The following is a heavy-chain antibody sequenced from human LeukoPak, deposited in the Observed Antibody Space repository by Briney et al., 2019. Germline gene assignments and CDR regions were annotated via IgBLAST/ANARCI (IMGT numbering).Heavy chain of an antibody. Sequence: SETLSLTCAVSGYSISSGYYWGWIRQPPGKGLEWIGSIYHSGSTYYNPSLKSRVTISVDTSKNQFSLKLSSATAADTAVYYCAREVLDFDYWGQGTLVTVSS. CDR3: AREVLDFDY. J-gene: IGHJ4*02. V-gene: IGHV4-38-2*02. CDR1: GYSISSGYY. D-gene: IGHD2-2*03. CDR2: IYHSGST.